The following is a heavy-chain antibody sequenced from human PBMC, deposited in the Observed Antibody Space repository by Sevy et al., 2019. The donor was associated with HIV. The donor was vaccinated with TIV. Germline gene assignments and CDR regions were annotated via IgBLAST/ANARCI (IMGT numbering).Heavy chain of an antibody. CDR2: IYTSGST. D-gene: IGHD3-22*01. CDR1: GGSISSYY. Sequence: SETRSLTCTVSGGSISSYYWSWIRQPAGKGLEWIGRIYTSGSTNYNPSLKSRVTMSVDTSKNQFSLKLSSVTAADTAVYYCARDRGITMIVYGMDVWGQGTTVTVSS. J-gene: IGHJ6*02. V-gene: IGHV4-4*07. CDR3: ARDRGITMIVYGMDV.